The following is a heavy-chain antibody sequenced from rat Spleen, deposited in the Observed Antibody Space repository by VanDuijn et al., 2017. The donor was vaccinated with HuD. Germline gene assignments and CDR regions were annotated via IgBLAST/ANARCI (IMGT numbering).Heavy chain of an antibody. CDR3: ARANRDSYAHFDY. Sequence: QVQLKESGPGLVQPSQTLSLTCTVSGFSLTSNSVSWVRQPPGKGLEWMGVIWTGGSTAYNSLLKSRLSITRDIAKSQVFLKKNSLQPEDTVTYYCARANRDSYAHFDYWGQGVMVTVSS. D-gene: IGHD1-12*01. J-gene: IGHJ2*01. V-gene: IGHV2-1*01. CDR2: IWTGGST. CDR1: GFSLTSNS.